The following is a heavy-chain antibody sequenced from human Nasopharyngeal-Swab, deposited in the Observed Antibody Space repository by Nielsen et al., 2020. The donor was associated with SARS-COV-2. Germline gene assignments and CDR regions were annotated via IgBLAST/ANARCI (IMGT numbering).Heavy chain of an antibody. CDR1: GFTFNNYN. CDR2: IRSSSCYI. CDR3: ARGGLDYDFWSAYFMDV. Sequence: GESLKISCAASGFTFNNYNFNWVRQAPGKGLEWVSSIRSSSCYIYYAESVKGRFTISRDKAKNSLYLQMNSLRAEDTAVYYCARGGLDYDFWSAYFMDVWGQGTTVTVSS. D-gene: IGHD3-3*01. J-gene: IGHJ6*02. V-gene: IGHV3-21*01.